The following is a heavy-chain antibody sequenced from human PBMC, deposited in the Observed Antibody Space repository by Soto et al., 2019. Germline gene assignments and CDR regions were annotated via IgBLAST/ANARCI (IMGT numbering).Heavy chain of an antibody. CDR1: GFTFSSYG. Sequence: GGSLRLSCAASGFTFSSYGMHWVRQAPGKGLEWVAVISYDGSNKYYADSVKGRFTISRDNSKNTLYLQMNSLRAEDTAVCYCAKDLSSGYSGVFDYWGQGTLVTVSS. D-gene: IGHD5-12*01. CDR3: AKDLSSGYSGVFDY. J-gene: IGHJ4*02. V-gene: IGHV3-30*18. CDR2: ISYDGSNK.